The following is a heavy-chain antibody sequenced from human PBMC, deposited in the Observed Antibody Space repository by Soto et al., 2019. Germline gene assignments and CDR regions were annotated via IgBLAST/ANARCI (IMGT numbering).Heavy chain of an antibody. CDR1: GFTFSSYW. CDR3: ARGPLYYDFWSGYYANY. J-gene: IGHJ4*02. D-gene: IGHD3-3*01. CDR2: INSDGSST. Sequence: GESLKISCAASGFTFSSYWMHWVRQAPGKGLVWVSRINSDGSSTSYADSVKGRFTISRDNAKNTLYLQMNSLRAEDTAVYYCARGPLYYDFWSGYYANYWGQGTLVTVSS. V-gene: IGHV3-74*01.